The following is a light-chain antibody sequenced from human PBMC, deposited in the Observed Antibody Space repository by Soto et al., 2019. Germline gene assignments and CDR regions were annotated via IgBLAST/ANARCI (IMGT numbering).Light chain of an antibody. J-gene: IGKJ2*01. V-gene: IGKV1-5*03. CDR3: QRYNDYQYV. CDR1: QSITTW. Sequence: DIQMTQSPSTLSASVGDRVTITCRASQSITTWLAWYQQKPGKAPKLLIYKAINLQSGVPSRFSGSGSGTELTLTISSLQPDDFGTYYCQRYNDYQYVFGQGTKLDMK. CDR2: KAI.